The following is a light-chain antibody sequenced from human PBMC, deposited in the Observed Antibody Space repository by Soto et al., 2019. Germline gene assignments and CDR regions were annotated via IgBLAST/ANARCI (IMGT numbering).Light chain of an antibody. V-gene: IGKV1-5*03. CDR1: QTISSW. J-gene: IGKJ4*01. CDR3: QQYNSYPLT. Sequence: DIQRTQSPSTLSRSLGARFATTGRASQTISSWLAWYQQKPGKAPKLLMYKASTLKSGVPSRFSGSGSGTEFTLTISSLQHDDFATYYCQQYNSYPLTFGGGTKVDIK. CDR2: KAS.